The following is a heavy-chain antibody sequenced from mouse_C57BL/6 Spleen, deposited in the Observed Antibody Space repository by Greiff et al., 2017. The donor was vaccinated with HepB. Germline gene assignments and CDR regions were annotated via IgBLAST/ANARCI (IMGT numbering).Heavy chain of an antibody. Sequence: QVQLKQSGAELVRPGTSVKMSCKASGYTFTNYWIGWAKQRPGHGLEWIGDIYPGGGYTNYNEKFKGKATLTADKSSSTAYMQFSSLTSEDSAIYYCARWDYDVGGYFDVWGTGTTVTVSS. CDR1: GYTFTNYW. CDR3: ARWDYDVGGYFDV. J-gene: IGHJ1*03. CDR2: IYPGGGYT. D-gene: IGHD2-4*01. V-gene: IGHV1-63*01.